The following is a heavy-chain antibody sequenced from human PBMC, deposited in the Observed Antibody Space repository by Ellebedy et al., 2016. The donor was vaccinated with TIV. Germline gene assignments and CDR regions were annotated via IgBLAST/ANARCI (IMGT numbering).Heavy chain of an antibody. CDR3: ARGGPKGENSFFDP. Sequence: AASVKVSCKASGYTFTSCDINWARQAAGQGLEWMGRMNPTSGSTDYPQKFQGRVTMTRNTSISTAYMALSSLRSEDTAVYYCARGGPKGENSFFDPWGQGTLVTVSS. V-gene: IGHV1-8*01. D-gene: IGHD5-18*01. J-gene: IGHJ5*02. CDR1: GYTFTSCD. CDR2: MNPTSGST.